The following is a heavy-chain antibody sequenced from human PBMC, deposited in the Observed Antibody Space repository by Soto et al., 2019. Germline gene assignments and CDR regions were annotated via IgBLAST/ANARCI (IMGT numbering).Heavy chain of an antibody. CDR1: GYSFSTHW. CDR3: ARQDGSAWPTDY. J-gene: IGHJ4*02. D-gene: IGHD6-25*01. CDR2: IYPGDSDT. Sequence: PGKSLKISCKGSGYSFSTHWIGWVRQMPGKGLEWMGIIYPGDSDTRYSPSFQGQVTISADKSISTAYLQWSSLKASDTAMYYCARQDGSAWPTDYWGQGTLVTVSS. V-gene: IGHV5-51*01.